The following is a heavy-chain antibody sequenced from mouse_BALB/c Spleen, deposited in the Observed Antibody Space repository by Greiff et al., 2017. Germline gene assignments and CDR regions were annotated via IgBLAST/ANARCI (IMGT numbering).Heavy chain of an antibody. D-gene: IGHD1-1*01. CDR2: INPGSGGT. J-gene: IGHJ2*01. CDR1: GYAFTNYL. Sequence: QVQLKQSGAELVRPGTSVKVSCKASGYAFTNYLIEWVKQRPGQGLEWIGVINPGSGGTNYNEKFKGKATLTADKSSSTAYMQLSSLTSDDSAVYFCARDYGSSYDGFYFDYWGQGTTLTVSS. V-gene: IGHV1-54*01. CDR3: ARDYGSSYDGFYFDY.